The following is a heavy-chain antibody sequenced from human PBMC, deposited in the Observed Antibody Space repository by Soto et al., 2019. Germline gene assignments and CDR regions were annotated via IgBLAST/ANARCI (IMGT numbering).Heavy chain of an antibody. D-gene: IGHD3-16*01. Sequence: ASVKVSCKASGYSLTRYGIGWARQAPGQGLEWMGWINAYNGNTNYAQNLQGRLTLTTDTSTTTAYMELRSLRSNDTAIYYCAMVDVYVTPSPQDVWGQGTTVTVS. V-gene: IGHV1-18*01. CDR1: GYSLTRYG. J-gene: IGHJ6*02. CDR2: INAYNGNT. CDR3: AMVDVYVTPSPQDV.